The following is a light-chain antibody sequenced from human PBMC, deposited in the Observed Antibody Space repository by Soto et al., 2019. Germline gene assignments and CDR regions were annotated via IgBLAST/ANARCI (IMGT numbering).Light chain of an antibody. CDR3: QQYNSYSPT. Sequence: AIQMTQSPSSLSASVGDRVTITCRASQDIRNDLGWYQQKPGKAPKLLVSATSRLQSGVPSRFSGSGSGTDFTLTISSLQPEDFATYYCQQYNSYSPTFGQGTRVEIK. J-gene: IGKJ1*01. CDR1: QDIRND. CDR2: ATS. V-gene: IGKV1-6*01.